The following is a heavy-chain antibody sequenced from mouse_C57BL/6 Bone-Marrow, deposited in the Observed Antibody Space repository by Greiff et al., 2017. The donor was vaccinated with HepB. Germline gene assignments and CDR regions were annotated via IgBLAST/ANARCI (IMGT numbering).Heavy chain of an antibody. J-gene: IGHJ1*03. CDR3: ARHFHYYGSSWYFDV. D-gene: IGHD1-1*01. CDR1: GFTFSDYY. V-gene: IGHV5-12*01. CDR2: ISNGGGST. Sequence: EVQLVESGGGLVQPGGSLKLSCAASGFTFSDYYMYWVRQTPEKRLEWVAYISNGGGSTYYPDTVKGRFTISRDNAKNTLYLQMSRLKSEDTAMYYCARHFHYYGSSWYFDVWGTGTTVTVSS.